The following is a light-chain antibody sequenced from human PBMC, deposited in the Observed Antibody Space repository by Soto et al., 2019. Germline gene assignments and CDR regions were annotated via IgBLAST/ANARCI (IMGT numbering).Light chain of an antibody. V-gene: IGLV2-8*01. Sequence: QSVLTQPPSASGSPGQSVTISCTGTRRDVGGYNYVSWYQQHPGKAPKLMIYEVSKRPSGVPDRFSGSKSGNTASLTVSGLQAEDEADYYCSSYAGSNNLVVFGGGTKLTVL. CDR2: EVS. J-gene: IGLJ2*01. CDR1: RRDVGGYNY. CDR3: SSYAGSNNLVV.